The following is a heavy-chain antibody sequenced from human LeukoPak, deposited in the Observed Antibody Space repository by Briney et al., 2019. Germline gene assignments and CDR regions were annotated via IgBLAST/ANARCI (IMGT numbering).Heavy chain of an antibody. CDR3: AKDTDSRSQGYFDY. J-gene: IGHJ4*02. V-gene: IGHV3-23*01. D-gene: IGHD1-26*01. CDR1: GFTFSSYA. CDR2: IIGGGGTT. Sequence: GGSLRLSCAASGFTFSSYAMSWVRRAPGKGLEWVSAIIGGGGTTYYADSVKGRFTISRDNSMNTLYLQMNSLRADDTAVYYCAKDTDSRSQGYFDYWGQGTLVTVSS.